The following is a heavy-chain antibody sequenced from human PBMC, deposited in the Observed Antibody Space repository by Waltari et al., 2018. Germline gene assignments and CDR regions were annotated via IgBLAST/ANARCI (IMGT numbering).Heavy chain of an antibody. CDR3: ARSGYYGSGSYYNFDY. V-gene: IGHV4-39*07. CDR2: ISYSGST. J-gene: IGHJ4*02. D-gene: IGHD3-10*01. Sequence: ESGPGLVKPSETLSLTCTVSGGPISSSSYYSGWIRQPPGKGLEWIGSISYSGSTYYNPSLKSRVTISVDTSKNQFSLKLSSVTAADTAVYYCARSGYYGSGSYYNFDYWGQGTLVTVSS. CDR1: GGPISSSSYY.